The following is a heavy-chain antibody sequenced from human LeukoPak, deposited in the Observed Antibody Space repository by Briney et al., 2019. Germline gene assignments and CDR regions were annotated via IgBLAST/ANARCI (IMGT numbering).Heavy chain of an antibody. Sequence: GGSLRLSYAASGFTLSSYAMNWGRRAPGKGVGWISAIISSGGGSAIYYAASVKGRFTISRDNSKNTLYLQMNSLSGEDTSVYYCARKSLAARGMDYWGQGSLVTVSS. V-gene: IGHV3-23*01. CDR2: IISSGGGSAI. CDR3: ARKSLAARGMDY. J-gene: IGHJ4*02. CDR1: GFTLSSYA. D-gene: IGHD6-6*01.